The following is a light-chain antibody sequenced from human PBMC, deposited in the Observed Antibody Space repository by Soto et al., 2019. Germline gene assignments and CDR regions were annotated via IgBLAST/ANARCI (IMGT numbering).Light chain of an antibody. J-gene: IGKJ4*01. V-gene: IGKV4-1*01. CDR1: QSVLYSSNNKNY. Sequence: DIVMTQSPDSLAVSLGERATINCKSSQSVLYSSNNKNYLAWYQQKPGQPPKLLIYWASTRESGVPDRFSGGGSGTDFALTISSLQAEDVAVYCCQQYSSTPLTFGGGTKVEIK. CDR2: WAS. CDR3: QQYSSTPLT.